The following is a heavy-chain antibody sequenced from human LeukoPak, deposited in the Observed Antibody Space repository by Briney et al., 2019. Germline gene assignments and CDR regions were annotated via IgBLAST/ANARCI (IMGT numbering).Heavy chain of an antibody. J-gene: IGHJ4*02. V-gene: IGHV4-59*01. CDR3: ARRVRGSGSRLDY. D-gene: IGHD3-10*01. Sequence: SETLSLTCTVSGGSISSYYWSWIRQPPGKGLEWIGYIYYSGSTNYNPSLKNRVTISVDTSKNQFSLKLSSVTAADTAVYYCARRVRGSGSRLDYWGQGTLVTVSS. CDR1: GGSISSYY. CDR2: IYYSGST.